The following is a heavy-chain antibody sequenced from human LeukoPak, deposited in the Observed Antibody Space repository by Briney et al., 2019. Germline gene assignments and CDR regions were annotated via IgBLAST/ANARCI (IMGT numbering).Heavy chain of an antibody. D-gene: IGHD5-12*01. V-gene: IGHV1-69*06. CDR1: GGTLSSYA. CDR3: ARLLGLYSGYGDAFDI. CDR2: IIPIFGTA. J-gene: IGHJ3*02. Sequence: SVKVSCKASGGTLSSYAISWVRQAPGQGLEWMGGIIPIFGTANYAQKFQGRVTITADKSTSTAYMELSSLRSEDTAVYYCARLLGLYSGYGDAFDIWGQGTMVTVSS.